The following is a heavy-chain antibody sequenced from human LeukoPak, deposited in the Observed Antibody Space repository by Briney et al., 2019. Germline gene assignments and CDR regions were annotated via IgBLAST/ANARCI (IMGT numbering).Heavy chain of an antibody. CDR1: GFTVSRNY. CDR2: IYSGGST. D-gene: IGHD1-26*01. CDR3: ARELREHCVFDI. J-gene: IGHJ3*02. V-gene: IGHV3-53*01. Sequence: PGGSLRLSCAASGFTVSRNYMSWVRQAPGKGLEWVSEIYSGGSTYYAASVKGRFSISRDNSKTTVYLQINSLRVEDTAVYYCARELREHCVFDIWGQGRMVTVSS.